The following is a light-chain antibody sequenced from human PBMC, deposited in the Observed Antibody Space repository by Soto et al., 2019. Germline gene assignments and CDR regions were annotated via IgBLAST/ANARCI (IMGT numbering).Light chain of an antibody. CDR3: QQRSNWPPVT. Sequence: ELVLTKAPATLSFSTGDRATLSCRASQSVSSYLAWYQQKPGQAPRLLIYDASNRATGIPARFSGSGSGTDFTLTISSLEPEDFAIYYCQQRSNWPPVTFGGGNKVAIK. J-gene: IGKJ4*01. V-gene: IGKV3-11*01. CDR2: DAS. CDR1: QSVSSY.